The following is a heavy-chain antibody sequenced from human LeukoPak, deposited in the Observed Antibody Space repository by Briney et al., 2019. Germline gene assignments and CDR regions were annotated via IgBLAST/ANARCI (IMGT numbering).Heavy chain of an antibody. CDR2: ISSSSSYI. Sequence: GGSLRLSCAASGFTFSSYSMNWVRQAPGKGLGWVSSISSSSSYIYYADSVKGRFTISRDNAKNSLYLQMNSLRAEDTAVYYCARDVSGSAWSGYPYFDYWGQGTLVTVSS. CDR3: ARDVSGSAWSGYPYFDY. CDR1: GFTFSSYS. J-gene: IGHJ4*02. D-gene: IGHD3-3*01. V-gene: IGHV3-21*01.